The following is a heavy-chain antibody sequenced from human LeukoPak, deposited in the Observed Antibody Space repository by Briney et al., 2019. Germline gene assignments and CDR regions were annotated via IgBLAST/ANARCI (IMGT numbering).Heavy chain of an antibody. J-gene: IGHJ6*03. CDR2: IYTSGST. CDR1: GGSISSGSYY. D-gene: IGHD3-10*01. CDR3: ARDRFPNYYMDV. V-gene: IGHV4-61*02. Sequence: SQTLSLTCTVSGGSISSGSYYWSWIRQPAGKGLEWIGRIYTSGSTNYTPSLKSRVTISVDTSKNQFSLKPSSVTAADTAVYYCARDRFPNYYMDVWGKGNTVTVSS.